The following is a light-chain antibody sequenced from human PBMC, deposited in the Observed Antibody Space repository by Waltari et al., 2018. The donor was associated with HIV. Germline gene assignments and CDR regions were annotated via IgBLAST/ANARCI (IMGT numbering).Light chain of an antibody. CDR2: SIS. V-gene: IGLV7-43*01. Sequence: QTVVTQEPSLPVSPGGTVTPTCASSTGAVTSGYYPNWFQQKPGQAPRALIYSISNNHSWTPARFSGSLLGGKAALTLSGVQPEDEAEYYCLLYYGGAQLWVFGGGTKLTVL. J-gene: IGLJ3*02. CDR1: TGAVTSGYY. CDR3: LLYYGGAQLWV.